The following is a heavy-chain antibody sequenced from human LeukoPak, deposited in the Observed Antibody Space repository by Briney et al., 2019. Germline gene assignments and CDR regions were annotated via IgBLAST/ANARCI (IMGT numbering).Heavy chain of an antibody. Sequence: SGGSLRLSCAASGFTFSSYGMHWVRQAPGKGLQWVAFIGFVESKKYYAGFVRGRFTISRDNSKNTVCLQMNSLRADDTAVYYCAKDLPDWNYDYWGQGTLVTVSS. CDR2: IGFVESKK. D-gene: IGHD1-7*01. J-gene: IGHJ4*02. V-gene: IGHV3-30*02. CDR3: AKDLPDWNYDY. CDR1: GFTFSSYG.